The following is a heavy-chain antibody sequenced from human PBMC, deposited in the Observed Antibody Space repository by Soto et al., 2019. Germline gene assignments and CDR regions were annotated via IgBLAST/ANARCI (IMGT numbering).Heavy chain of an antibody. Sequence: VQLVQSGVEVKKPGASVKVSCKASGYTFTSYDINWVRQATGQGLEWMGWMNPNSGNTGYAQKFQGRVTMTRNTSISTAYMELSSLRSEDTAVYYCARVLSWASYYDFWSGYYNYYYYGMDVWGQGTTVTVSS. V-gene: IGHV1-8*01. CDR1: GYTFTSYD. CDR3: ARVLSWASYYDFWSGYYNYYYYGMDV. J-gene: IGHJ6*02. CDR2: MNPNSGNT. D-gene: IGHD3-3*01.